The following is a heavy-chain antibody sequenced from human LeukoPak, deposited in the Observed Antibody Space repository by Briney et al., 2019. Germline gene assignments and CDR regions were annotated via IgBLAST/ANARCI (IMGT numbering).Heavy chain of an antibody. CDR1: GFTFDDYA. CDR3: AKDNDSSGYYSGNAAFDI. V-gene: IGHV3-9*01. Sequence: GGSLRLSCAASGFTFDDYAMHWVRQALGKGLEWVSGISWNSGSIGYADSVKGRFTISRDNAKNSLYLRMNSLRAEDTALYYCAKDNDSSGYYSGNAAFDIWGQGTMVTVSS. D-gene: IGHD3-22*01. J-gene: IGHJ3*02. CDR2: ISWNSGSI.